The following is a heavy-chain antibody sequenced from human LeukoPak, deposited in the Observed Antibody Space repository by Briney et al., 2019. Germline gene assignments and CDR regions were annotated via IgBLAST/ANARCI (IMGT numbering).Heavy chain of an antibody. V-gene: IGHV1-8*03. CDR1: GYTFTDYD. D-gene: IGHD4-17*01. CDR2: MNPNSGKT. J-gene: IGHJ3*02. Sequence: ASVTVSCKPSGYTFTDYDIHWVRQAPGHGLEWVGWMNPNSGKTNYAQKLQGRVTFSRNTSLSVAYMELSGLRSEDAAVYFCARGDFGETNTAFDIWGQGTMVAVSS. CDR3: ARGDFGETNTAFDI.